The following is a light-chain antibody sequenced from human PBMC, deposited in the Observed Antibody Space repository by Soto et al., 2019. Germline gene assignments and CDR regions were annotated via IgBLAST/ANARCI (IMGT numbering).Light chain of an antibody. J-gene: IGKJ1*01. CDR1: QSISSW. V-gene: IGKV1-5*01. CDR2: DAS. Sequence: DIQMTQSPSTLSASVGDRVTITCRASQSISSWLAWYQQKPVKAPKLLIYDASSLESGVPSRVSGSGSGTEFTLTISSLQPDDFETYYCQQYNSYSWTVGQGTKVEIK. CDR3: QQYNSYSWT.